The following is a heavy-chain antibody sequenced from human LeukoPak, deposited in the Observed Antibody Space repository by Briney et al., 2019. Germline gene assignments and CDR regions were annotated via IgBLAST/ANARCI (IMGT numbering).Heavy chain of an antibody. J-gene: IGHJ4*02. CDR3: AARKRGYSGYMYFDC. V-gene: IGHV1-69*05. D-gene: IGHD5-12*01. Sequence: SVTVSCKASGGTFSSYAVGWVRQAPGQGLEWMGGIIPIFGTANYAQKFQGRVTITTDESTSTAYMELSSLRSEDTAVYYCAARKRGYSGYMYFDCWGEGTLVTVSS. CDR2: IIPIFGTA. CDR1: GGTFSSYA.